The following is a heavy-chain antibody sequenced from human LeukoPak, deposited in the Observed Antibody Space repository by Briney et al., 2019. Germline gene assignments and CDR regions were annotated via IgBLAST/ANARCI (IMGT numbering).Heavy chain of an antibody. CDR3: ARDEMRAYYYDSSGSDGMDV. CDR2: IYYSGST. Sequence: PSETLSLTCTVSGGSISSSSYYWGWIRQPPGKGLEWIGSIYYSGSTYYNPSLKSRVTISVDTSKNQFSLKLSSVTAADTAVYYCARDEMRAYYYDSSGSDGMDVWGQGTTVTVSS. D-gene: IGHD3-22*01. J-gene: IGHJ6*02. V-gene: IGHV4-39*07. CDR1: GGSISSSSYY.